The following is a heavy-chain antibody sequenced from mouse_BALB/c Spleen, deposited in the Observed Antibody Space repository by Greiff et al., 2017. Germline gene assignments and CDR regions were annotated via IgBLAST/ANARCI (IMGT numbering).Heavy chain of an antibody. CDR1: GYTFTDYA. D-gene: IGHD2-4*01. CDR3: ARRAMITTDAMDY. Sequence: QVQLQQSGAELVRPGVSVKISCKGSGYTFTDYAMHWVKQSHAKSLEWIGVISTYYGDASYNQKFKGKATMTVDKSSSTAYMELARLTSEDSAIYYCARRAMITTDAMDYWGQGTSVTVSS. V-gene: IGHV1S137*01. CDR2: ISTYYGDA. J-gene: IGHJ4*01.